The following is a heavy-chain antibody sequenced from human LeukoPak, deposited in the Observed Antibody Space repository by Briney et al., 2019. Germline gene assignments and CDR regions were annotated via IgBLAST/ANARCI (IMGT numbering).Heavy chain of an antibody. CDR1: GFTVSSNY. Sequence: GGSLRLSCAASGFTVSSNYMSWVRQAPGKGLEWVSAISGSGGSTYYADSVKGRFTISRDNSKNTLYLQMNSLRAEDTAVYYCAKDLPDYDSSGYYYDTIDYWGQGTLVTVSS. V-gene: IGHV3-23*01. CDR3: AKDLPDYDSSGYYYDTIDY. J-gene: IGHJ4*02. D-gene: IGHD3-22*01. CDR2: ISGSGGST.